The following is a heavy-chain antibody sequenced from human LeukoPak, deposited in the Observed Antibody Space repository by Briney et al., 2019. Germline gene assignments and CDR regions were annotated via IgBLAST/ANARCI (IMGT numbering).Heavy chain of an antibody. CDR2: IYYSGST. D-gene: IGHD2-2*01. CDR1: GGSISSSSYY. CDR3: ARGGSTLDP. J-gene: IGHJ5*02. V-gene: IGHV4-39*07. Sequence: SETLSLTCTVSGGSISSSSYYWGWIRQPPGKGLEWIGSIYYSGSTYYNPSLKSRVTISVDTSKNQFSLKLSSVTAADTAVYYCARGGSTLDPWGQGTLVTVSS.